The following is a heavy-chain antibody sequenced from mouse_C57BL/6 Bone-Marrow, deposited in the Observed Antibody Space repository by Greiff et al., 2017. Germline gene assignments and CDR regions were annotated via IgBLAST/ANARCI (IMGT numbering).Heavy chain of an antibody. CDR3: TPYDYEGPWFAY. J-gene: IGHJ3*01. D-gene: IGHD2-4*01. Sequence: EVQLLQSGAELVRPGASVKLSCTASGFNIKDDYMSWVKQRPEQGLEWIGWINPEKGDTEYPSKFQGKATIAADTSTNTAYLQLSSLTCADTAVYYCTPYDYEGPWFAYWGQGTLVTVSA. CDR2: INPEKGDT. V-gene: IGHV14-4*01. CDR1: GFNIKDDY.